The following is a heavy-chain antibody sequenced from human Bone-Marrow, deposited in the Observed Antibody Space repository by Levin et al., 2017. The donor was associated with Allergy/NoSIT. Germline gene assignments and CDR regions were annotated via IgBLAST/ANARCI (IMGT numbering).Heavy chain of an antibody. CDR1: GVSISSGSYY. V-gene: IGHV4-39*01. CDR2: IYYSGTT. Sequence: SETLSLTCTVSGVSISSGSYYWGWIRQPPGKGLEWIGSIYYSGTTYSNPSLKSRVTISVDTTKNQFSLNLSSLTAADTAVYYCASAQQLALDFWGQGTLVTVSS. J-gene: IGHJ4*01. D-gene: IGHD6-6*01. CDR3: ASAQQLALDF.